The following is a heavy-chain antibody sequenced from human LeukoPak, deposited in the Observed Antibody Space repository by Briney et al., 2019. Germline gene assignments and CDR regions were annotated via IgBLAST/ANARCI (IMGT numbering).Heavy chain of an antibody. J-gene: IGHJ4*02. CDR1: GGSISSSSYY. V-gene: IGHV4-39*07. Sequence: SETLSLTCTVSGGSISSSSYYWGWIRQPPRKGLEWIGSIYYSGSTYYNPSLKSRVTISVDTSKNQFSLKLSSVTAADTAVYYCARGRGKSFYYWGQGTLVTVSS. CDR3: ARGRGKSFYY. CDR2: IYYSGST. D-gene: IGHD2/OR15-2a*01.